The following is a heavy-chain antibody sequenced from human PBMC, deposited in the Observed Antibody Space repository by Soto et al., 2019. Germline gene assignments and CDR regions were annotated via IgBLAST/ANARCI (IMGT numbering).Heavy chain of an antibody. V-gene: IGHV3-53*01. J-gene: IGHJ4*02. CDR3: VQTTGWPGFDF. CDR1: GFAFIIKY. CDR2: IYGGGTT. D-gene: IGHD6-19*01. Sequence: PGGSLRLSCAASGFAFIIKYSTWVRQAPGKGLEWVSVIYGGGTTYYADSVKGRFTISRDTSKNTLYLQMNSLRAEDTAVYYCVQTTGWPGFDFWGQGTLVTVSS.